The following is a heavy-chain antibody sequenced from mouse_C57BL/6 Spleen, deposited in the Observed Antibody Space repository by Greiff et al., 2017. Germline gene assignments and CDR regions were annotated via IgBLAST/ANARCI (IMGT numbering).Heavy chain of an antibody. J-gene: IGHJ2*01. CDR2: IDPSDSYT. CDR3: VLHYYGSSYFDY. D-gene: IGHD1-1*01. CDR1: GYTFTSYW. Sequence: VQLQQPGAELVMPGASVKLSCKASGYTFTSYWLHWVKQRPGQGLEWIGGIDPSDSYTNYNQKFKGKSTLTVDKSSSTAYMQLSSLTSEDSAVYYCVLHYYGSSYFDYWGQGTTLTVSS. V-gene: IGHV1-69*01.